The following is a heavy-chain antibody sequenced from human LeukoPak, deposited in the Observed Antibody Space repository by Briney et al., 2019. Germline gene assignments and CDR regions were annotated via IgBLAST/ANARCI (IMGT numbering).Heavy chain of an antibody. CDR3: TRGKDGGNPYYYDY. Sequence: GGSLRLSCTTFGFIFRDYAMTWVRQAPGKGLEWLGFIRGSPYGATTEYAATVKGGFTISRDDSKSIAYLQMNSLKTEDTAVYYCTRGKDGGNPYYYDYWGQGTLVTVSS. CDR1: GFIFRDYA. J-gene: IGHJ4*02. V-gene: IGHV3-49*04. D-gene: IGHD4-23*01. CDR2: IRGSPYGATT.